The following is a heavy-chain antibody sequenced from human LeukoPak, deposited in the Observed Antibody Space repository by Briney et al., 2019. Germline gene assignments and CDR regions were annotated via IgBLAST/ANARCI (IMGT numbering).Heavy chain of an antibody. V-gene: IGHV4-39*07. CDR2: IYYGGGT. CDR1: GGSISSSNDY. Sequence: SETLSLTCTVSGGSISSSNDYWGWIRQPPGKGLEWIGSIYYGGGTYYNPSLKSRVTISVDTAKNQFSLKLSSVTAADTAVYYCAGGQGSSSEFWNFDYWGQGTLVTVSS. CDR3: AGGQGSSSEFWNFDY. J-gene: IGHJ4*02. D-gene: IGHD6-6*01.